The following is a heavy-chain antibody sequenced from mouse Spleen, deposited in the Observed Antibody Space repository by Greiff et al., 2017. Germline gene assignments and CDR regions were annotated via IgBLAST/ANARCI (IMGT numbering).Heavy chain of an antibody. Sequence: QVQLQQPGAELVKPGASVKMSCKASGYTFTSYWITWVKQRPGQGLEWIGDIYPGSGSTNYNEKFKSKATLTVDTSSSTAYMQLSSLTSEDSAVYYCARDGADGYYTRRAWFAYWGQGTLVTVSA. D-gene: IGHD2-3*01. V-gene: IGHV1-55*01. CDR2: IYPGSGST. CDR1: GYTFTSYW. CDR3: ARDGADGYYTRRAWFAY. J-gene: IGHJ3*01.